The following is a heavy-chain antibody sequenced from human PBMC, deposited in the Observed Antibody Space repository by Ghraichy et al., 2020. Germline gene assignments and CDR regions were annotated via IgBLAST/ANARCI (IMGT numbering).Heavy chain of an antibody. V-gene: IGHV3-30*04. J-gene: IGHJ6*02. CDR1: GFSFSSYS. Sequence: GGSLRLSCAASGFSFSSYSMHWVRQAPGKGLEWVAVISSDGSNKYYRDSVKGRFTISRDNSKNTVYLQMNSLISEDTSIYSCAKAGSTGGFRVYGMDVWGQATTVTGSS. CDR2: ISSDGSNK. D-gene: IGHD2-8*02. CDR3: AKAGSTGGFRVYGMDV.